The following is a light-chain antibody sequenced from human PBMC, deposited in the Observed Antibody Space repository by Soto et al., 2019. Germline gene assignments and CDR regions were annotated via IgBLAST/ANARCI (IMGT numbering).Light chain of an antibody. J-gene: IGLJ1*01. CDR3: ISYTSSSLYV. Sequence: QSVLTQPASVSGSPGQSITISCTGTSSDVGGYNYVSWYQQHPGKAPKLMIYDVSNRPSGVSNRFSGSKSGNTASLTISGLQAEDEADYYCISYTSSSLYVFGTWTKVTVL. CDR1: SSDVGGYNY. V-gene: IGLV2-14*01. CDR2: DVS.